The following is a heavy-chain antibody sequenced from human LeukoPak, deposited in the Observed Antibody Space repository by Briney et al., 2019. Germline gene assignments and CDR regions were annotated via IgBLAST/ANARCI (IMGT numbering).Heavy chain of an antibody. CDR3: ARSGGFWSGYCYFDY. CDR1: GYTFTSYD. V-gene: IGHV1-8*01. CDR2: MNPNSGNT. Sequence: GASVKVSCKASGYTFTSYDINWVRQATGQGLEWMGWMNPNSGNTGYAQKFQGRVTLTRNTSISTAYMELSRLRSDDTAVYYCARSGGFWSGYCYFDYWGQGTLVIVSS. J-gene: IGHJ4*02. D-gene: IGHD3-3*01.